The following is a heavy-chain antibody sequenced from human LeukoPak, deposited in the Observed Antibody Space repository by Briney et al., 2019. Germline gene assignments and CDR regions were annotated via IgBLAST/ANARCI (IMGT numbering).Heavy chain of an antibody. D-gene: IGHD6-19*01. CDR2: IIPIFDTS. V-gene: IGHV1-69*06. CDR3: AIKSQDSSGFNLWVAFDI. Sequence: GSSVKVSCKASGGTFSIYTITWVRQAPGQGLEWMGGIIPIFDTSNYAQKFQGRVTITADKSTSTAYMELSSLRSEDTAVYYCAIKSQDSSGFNLWVAFDIWGQGTMVTVSS. J-gene: IGHJ3*02. CDR1: GGTFSIYT.